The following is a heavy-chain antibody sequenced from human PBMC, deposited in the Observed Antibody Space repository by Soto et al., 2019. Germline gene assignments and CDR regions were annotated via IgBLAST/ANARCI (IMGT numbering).Heavy chain of an antibody. J-gene: IGHJ6*02. V-gene: IGHV3-30-3*01. D-gene: IGHD1-1*01. CDR2: ISYDGDNK. CDR1: GFTFSYHA. CDR3: ARGTTTSAFSAMDV. Sequence: QVQLVESGGGVVQPGRSLRLSCAASGFTFSYHALNWVRQAPGKGLEWVAVISYDGDNKYIAESVKGRFTITRDNSKNTVSLQMNSLRTEDTAMYYCARGTTTSAFSAMDVWSRGTRVTVS.